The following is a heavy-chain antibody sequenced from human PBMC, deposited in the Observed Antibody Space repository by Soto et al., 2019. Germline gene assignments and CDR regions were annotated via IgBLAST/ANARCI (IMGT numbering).Heavy chain of an antibody. CDR3: ARHPTVTEYYFDY. CDR1: GGSISSYY. J-gene: IGHJ4*02. D-gene: IGHD4-17*01. CDR2: IFYSGTT. Sequence: QVQLQESGPGLVKPSETLSLTCTVSGGSISSYYWSWIRQPPGKGLEWIGYIFYSGTTYYNPSLKTRVTISVATSNNQFSLKLSSVTAADTAVYYCARHPTVTEYYFDYWGQGTLVTVSS. V-gene: IGHV4-59*08.